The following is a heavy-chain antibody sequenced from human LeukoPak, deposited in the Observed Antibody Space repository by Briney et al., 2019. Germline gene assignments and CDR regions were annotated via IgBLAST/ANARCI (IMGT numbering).Heavy chain of an antibody. CDR2: IRGSGGTT. CDR1: GFTFSSHS. Sequence: GGSLRLSCAASGFTFSSHSMSWVRQAPGQGLEWVSSIRGSGGTTYYADSVQGRSTISRDNYKNTLYLQMNSLRAEDTAIYYCANDLPGRTWFDTWGQGTLVTVSS. V-gene: IGHV3-23*01. CDR3: ANDLPGRTWFDT. D-gene: IGHD3/OR15-3a*01. J-gene: IGHJ5*02.